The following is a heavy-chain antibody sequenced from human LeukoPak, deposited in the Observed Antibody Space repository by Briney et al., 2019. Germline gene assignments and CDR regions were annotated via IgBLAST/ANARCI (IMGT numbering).Heavy chain of an antibody. D-gene: IGHD4-11*01. J-gene: IGHJ4*02. Sequence: ASVKVSCKASGYTFRGNYIHWLRQAPGQGLQWMGWIDANNGDTKSAQKFQGRVTMSRDTSISTAYMDLSSLSPDDAAVYYCARDPSSVTLYFFDYWGQGTLVTVSS. V-gene: IGHV1-2*02. CDR2: IDANNGDT. CDR1: GYTFRGNY. CDR3: ARDPSSVTLYFFDY.